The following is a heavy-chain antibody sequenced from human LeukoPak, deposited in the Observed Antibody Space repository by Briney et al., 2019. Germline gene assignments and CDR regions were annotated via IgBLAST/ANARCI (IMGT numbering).Heavy chain of an antibody. J-gene: IGHJ4*02. Sequence: GGSLRLSCAASGFTFSSYGMHWVRQAPGKGLEWVAFIRYDGSNKYYADSVKGRFTISRDNSKNTLYLQMNSLRAEDTAVYYCAKDLLIAVAGRGPHWGQGTLVTVSS. D-gene: IGHD6-19*01. CDR3: AKDLLIAVAGRGPH. CDR1: GFTFSSYG. V-gene: IGHV3-30*02. CDR2: IRYDGSNK.